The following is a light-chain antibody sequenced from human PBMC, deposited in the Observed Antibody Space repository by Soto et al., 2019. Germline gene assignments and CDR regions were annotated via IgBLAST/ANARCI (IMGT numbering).Light chain of an antibody. CDR1: SSDVGGYDF. CDR3: SSYTSGNTLI. V-gene: IGLV2-14*03. Sequence: QSVLTQPASVSGSPGQSITISCTGTSSDVGGYDFVSWYQQHPGKVPELIIYDVSSRPSGISDRFSGSKSGNTASLTISGIQAEDEADYYCSSYTSGNTLIFGGGTKLTVL. CDR2: DVS. J-gene: IGLJ2*01.